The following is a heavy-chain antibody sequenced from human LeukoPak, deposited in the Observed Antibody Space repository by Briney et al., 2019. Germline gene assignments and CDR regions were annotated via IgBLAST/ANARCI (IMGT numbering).Heavy chain of an antibody. D-gene: IGHD2-15*01. CDR3: ARGGGLYCSGGSCDAFDI. V-gene: IGHV1-8*02. CDR1: GYTFTGYY. J-gene: IGHJ3*02. Sequence: ASVKVSCKASGYTFTGYYMHWVRQAPGQGLEWMGWINPNSGNTGYAQKFQGRVTMTRNTSISTAYMELSSLRSEDTAVYYCARGGGLYCSGGSCDAFDIWGQGTMVTVSS. CDR2: INPNSGNT.